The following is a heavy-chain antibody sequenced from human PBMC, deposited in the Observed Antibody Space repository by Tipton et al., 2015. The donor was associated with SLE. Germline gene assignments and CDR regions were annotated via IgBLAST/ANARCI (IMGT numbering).Heavy chain of an antibody. D-gene: IGHD4-17*01. J-gene: IGHJ3*02. V-gene: IGHV4-38-2*02. CDR3: ARVEVTIAGKDDAFDI. Sequence: TLSLTCTVSGDSITTSYYWGWVRQAPGKGLEWIGSMLHSGYTQYNPSLKNRVTISVDTSKNQFYLRLNSVTAADTAVYYCARVEVTIAGKDDAFDIWGQGTKVTVSS. CDR2: MLHSGYT. CDR1: GDSITTSYY.